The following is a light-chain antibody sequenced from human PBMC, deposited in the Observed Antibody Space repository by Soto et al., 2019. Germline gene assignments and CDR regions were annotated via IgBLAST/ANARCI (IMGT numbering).Light chain of an antibody. J-gene: IGKJ2*01. CDR3: QQTYIIPYT. CDR2: VAS. CDR1: QSISSA. V-gene: IGKV1-39*01. Sequence: DLPMTQSPSSLSASVGDRVTITCRASQSISSALNWYQQKPGKAPKLLISVASSLQSGVPSRFRGSGSGTDFTLTITSLQPEDFATYYCQQTYIIPYTFGQGAKLEIK.